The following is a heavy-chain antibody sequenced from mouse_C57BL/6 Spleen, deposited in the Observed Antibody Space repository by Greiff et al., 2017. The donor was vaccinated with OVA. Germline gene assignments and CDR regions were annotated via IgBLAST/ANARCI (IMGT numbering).Heavy chain of an antibody. CDR1: GYAFSSSW. V-gene: IGHV1-82*01. CDR3: ARYSNYGGFDY. D-gene: IGHD2-5*01. Sequence: QVQLQQSGPELVKPGASVKISCKASGYAFSSSWMNWVKQRPGKGLEWIGRIYPGDGDTNYNGKFKGKATLTADKSSSTAYMQLSSLTSEDSAVYFCARYSNYGGFDYWGQGTTLTVSS. J-gene: IGHJ2*01. CDR2: IYPGDGDT.